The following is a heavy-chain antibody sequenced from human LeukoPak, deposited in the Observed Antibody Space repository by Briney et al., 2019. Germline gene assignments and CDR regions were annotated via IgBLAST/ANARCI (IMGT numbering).Heavy chain of an antibody. V-gene: IGHV3-30*18. CDR2: ISYDGSNK. CDR1: GFTFSSYG. J-gene: IGHJ6*01. CDR3: AKHLMDV. Sequence: GGSLRLSCAASGFTFSSYGMHWVRQAPGKGLEWVAVISYDGSNKYYADSVKGRFTISRDNSKNTLYLQMNSLRAEDTAVYYCAKHLMDVGGQGTTVTVSS.